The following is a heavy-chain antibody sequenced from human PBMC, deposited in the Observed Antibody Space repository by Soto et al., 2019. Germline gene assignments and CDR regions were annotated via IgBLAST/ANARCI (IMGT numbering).Heavy chain of an antibody. V-gene: IGHV6-1*01. CDR1: GDSVSSNSAA. Sequence: SQTLSLTCAISGDSVSSNSAAWNWIRQSPSRGLDWLGRTYYRSKWYNDYAVSVKSRITINPDTSKNQFSLQLNSVTPEDTAVYYCAREGVVAATQLAINWFDPWGQGTLVTVSS. CDR3: AREGVVAATQLAINWFDP. D-gene: IGHD2-15*01. CDR2: TYYRSKWYN. J-gene: IGHJ5*02.